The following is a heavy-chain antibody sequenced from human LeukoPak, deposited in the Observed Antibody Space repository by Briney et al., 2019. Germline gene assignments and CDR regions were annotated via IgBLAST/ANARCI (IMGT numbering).Heavy chain of an antibody. J-gene: IGHJ4*02. CDR3: ARDVSRSYYYDSSVFRSRSYYFDY. Sequence: ASVKVSCKASGGTFSSYTISWVRQAPGQGLEWMGRIIPILGIANYAQKFQGRVTITADKSTSTAYMELSSLRSEDTAVYYCARDVSRSYYYDSSVFRSRSYYFDYWGQGTLVTVSS. V-gene: IGHV1-69*04. CDR2: IIPILGIA. CDR1: GGTFSSYT. D-gene: IGHD3-22*01.